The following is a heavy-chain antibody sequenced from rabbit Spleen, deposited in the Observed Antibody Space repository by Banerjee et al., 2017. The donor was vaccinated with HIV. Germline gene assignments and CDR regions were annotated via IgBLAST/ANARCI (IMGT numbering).Heavy chain of an antibody. J-gene: IGHJ6*01. CDR1: GFTISSTYW. D-gene: IGHD8-1*01. CDR2: IDDVDGST. Sequence: LEESGGGLVQPEGSLTLTCKASGFTISSTYWICWVRQAPGKGLEWIACIDDVDGSTYYASWAKGRFSSSKTSSTTVTLQMTSLTVADTATYFCARDTGSSFSTYGMDLWGPGTLVTVS. V-gene: IGHV1S45*01. CDR3: ARDTGSSFSTYGMDL.